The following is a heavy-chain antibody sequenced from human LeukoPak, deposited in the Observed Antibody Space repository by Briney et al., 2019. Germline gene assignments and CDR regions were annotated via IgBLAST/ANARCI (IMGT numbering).Heavy chain of an antibody. Sequence: PSETLSLTCTVSGGSISSYYWSWIRQPPGKGLGWIGYIYYSGSTNYNPSLKSRVTISVDTSKNQFSLKLSSVTAADTAVYYCARHQWLVNWFDPWGQGTLVTVSS. CDR3: ARHQWLVNWFDP. D-gene: IGHD6-19*01. V-gene: IGHV4-59*08. J-gene: IGHJ5*02. CDR1: GGSISSYY. CDR2: IYYSGST.